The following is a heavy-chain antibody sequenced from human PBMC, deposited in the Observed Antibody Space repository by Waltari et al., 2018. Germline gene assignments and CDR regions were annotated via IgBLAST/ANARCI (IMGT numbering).Heavy chain of an antibody. CDR1: GYSFTSYW. J-gene: IGHJ6*03. V-gene: IGHV5-51*01. Sequence: EVQLVQSGAEVKKPGESLKISCKGSGYSFTSYWNGWARQMPGQGLEWMGIIYPGNSDTRYSPSFQGQVTISADKSISTAYLQWSSLKASDTAMYYCARHREGYCSSTSCRNSYYYYYYMDVWGKGTTVTVSS. CDR2: IYPGNSDT. D-gene: IGHD2-2*01. CDR3: ARHREGYCSSTSCRNSYYYYYYMDV.